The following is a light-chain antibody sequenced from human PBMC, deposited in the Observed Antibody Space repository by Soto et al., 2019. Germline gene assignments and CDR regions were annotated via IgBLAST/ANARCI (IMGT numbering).Light chain of an antibody. CDR1: QSISSY. CDR3: QQYGGFSRT. J-gene: IGKJ1*01. V-gene: IGKV1-5*01. CDR2: DAS. Sequence: DIQMTQSPSSLSASVGDRVTITCRASQSISSYLNWYQQKPGTAPKLLIYDASNLERGVPSRFSGSGSGTEFTLTISSLQPDDFATYYCQQYGGFSRTFGQGTKV.